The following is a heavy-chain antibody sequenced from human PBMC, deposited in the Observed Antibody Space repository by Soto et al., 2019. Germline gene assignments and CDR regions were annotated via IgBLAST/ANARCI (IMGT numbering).Heavy chain of an antibody. Sequence: GGSLRLSCAASGSTFGGYWFHWVRQAPGKGLMWDSHINSDVRTTHYADSVKGRFTMSKDNAKNTLFLQMSSLRAEDTAVYYCARVKGGSGGAGDPLDLWGQGTLVTVSS. CDR3: ARVKGGSGGAGDPLDL. V-gene: IGHV3-74*01. D-gene: IGHD2-15*01. J-gene: IGHJ5*02. CDR1: GSTFGGYW. CDR2: INSDVRTT.